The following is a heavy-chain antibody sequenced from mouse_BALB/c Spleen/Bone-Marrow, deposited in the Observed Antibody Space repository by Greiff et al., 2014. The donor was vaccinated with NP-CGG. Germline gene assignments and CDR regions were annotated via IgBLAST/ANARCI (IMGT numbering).Heavy chain of an antibody. V-gene: IGHV1-87*01. CDR1: GYTFTSYW. J-gene: IGHJ3*01. CDR2: IYPGDGDT. Sequence: QVQLKQSGAELARPGASVKLSCKASGYTFTSYWMQWVKQRPGQGLEWIGAIYPGDGDTRYTQKFKGKATLTADKSSSTAYMQLSSLASEDSAVYYCARGDYDYNHWFAYWGQGTLVTVSA. CDR3: ARGDYDYNHWFAY. D-gene: IGHD2-4*01.